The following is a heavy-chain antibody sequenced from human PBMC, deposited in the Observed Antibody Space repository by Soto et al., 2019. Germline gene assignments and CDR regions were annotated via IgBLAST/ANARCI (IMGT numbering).Heavy chain of an antibody. CDR2: INAGNGNT. V-gene: IGHV1-3*01. Sequence: QVQLVQSGAEVKKPGASVKVSCKASGYTFTSYAMHWVRQAPGQRLEWMGWINAGNGNTKYSQKFQGRVTITRDTSASTAYMELSSLRSEDTAVYYCARPHISGGFAADYWGQGTLVTVSS. CDR1: GYTFTSYA. J-gene: IGHJ4*02. D-gene: IGHD2-15*01. CDR3: ARPHISGGFAADY.